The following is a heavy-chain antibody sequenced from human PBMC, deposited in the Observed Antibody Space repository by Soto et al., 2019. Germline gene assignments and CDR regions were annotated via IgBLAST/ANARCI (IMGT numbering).Heavy chain of an antibody. CDR3: ARGSPARGYCSSTSCYESRSVVDI. V-gene: IGHV1-18*01. J-gene: IGHJ3*02. CDR2: ISAYNGNT. CDR1: GYTFTSYG. D-gene: IGHD2-2*01. Sequence: QVQLVQSGAEVKKPGASVKVSCKASGYTFTSYGISWVRQAPGQGLEWMGWISAYNGNTNYAQKLQGRVTMTTDTSTSTAYMELRSLRSDDTAVYHCARGSPARGYCSSTSCYESRSVVDIWGQGTMVTVSS.